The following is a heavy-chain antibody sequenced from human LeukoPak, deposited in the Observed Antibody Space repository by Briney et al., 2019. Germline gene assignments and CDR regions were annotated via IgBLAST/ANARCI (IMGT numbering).Heavy chain of an antibody. V-gene: IGHV3-21*01. CDR3: AREETSHAPPNFDS. CDR2: ISSSSSYI. Sequence: GGSLRLSCAASGFTFSSYSMNWVRQAPGKGLEWVSSISSSSSYIYYADSVKGRFTISRDNAKNSLYLQMNSLRAEDTAVYYCAREETSHAPPNFDSWGRGTLVTVSS. CDR1: GFTFSSYS. J-gene: IGHJ4*02.